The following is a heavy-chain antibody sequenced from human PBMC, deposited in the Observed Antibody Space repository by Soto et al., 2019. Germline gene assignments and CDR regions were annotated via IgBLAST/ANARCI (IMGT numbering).Heavy chain of an antibody. CDR3: ARAYGSGSYYNAGYEDYFDY. CDR1: GGTFSSYA. J-gene: IGHJ4*02. V-gene: IGHV1-69*13. Sequence: ASVKVSCKASGGTFSSYAISWVRQAPGQGLEWMGGIIPIFGTANYAQKFQGRVTITADESTSTAYMELSSLRSEDTAVYYCARAYGSGSYYNAGYEDYFDYWGQGTLVTVSS. CDR2: IIPIFGTA. D-gene: IGHD3-10*01.